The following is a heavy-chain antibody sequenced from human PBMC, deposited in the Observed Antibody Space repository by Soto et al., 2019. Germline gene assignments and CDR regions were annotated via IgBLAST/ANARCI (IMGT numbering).Heavy chain of an antibody. J-gene: IGHJ4*02. CDR1: GFSLGTSGMC. CDR2: IDWDDHK. Sequence: SGPTLVKPTQTLTLTCTFSGFSLGTSGMCVSWLRQPPGKALEWLARIDWDDHKYYSTSLKTRLTISKDTSKNQVVLTMTNMDPVDTATYYCARAPGLGGYQGSFDYWGQGTLVTVSS. D-gene: IGHD5-12*01. CDR3: ARAPGLGGYQGSFDY. V-gene: IGHV2-70*11.